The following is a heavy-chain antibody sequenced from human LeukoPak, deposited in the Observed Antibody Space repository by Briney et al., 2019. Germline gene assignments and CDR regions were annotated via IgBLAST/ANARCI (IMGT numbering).Heavy chain of an antibody. V-gene: IGHV3-48*01. Sequence: GGSLRLSCAAPGFTFSSYRMNWVRQAPGKGLEWVSYISSSSSTIYYADSVKGRFTISRDNAKNSLYLQMNSLRAEDTAVYYCARDLEYLGWDYWGQGTLVTVSS. CDR3: ARDLEYLGWDY. CDR1: GFTFSSYR. CDR2: ISSSSSTI. J-gene: IGHJ4*02. D-gene: IGHD2/OR15-2a*01.